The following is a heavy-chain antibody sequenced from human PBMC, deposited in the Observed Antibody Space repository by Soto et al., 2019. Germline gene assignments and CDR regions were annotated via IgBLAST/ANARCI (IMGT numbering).Heavy chain of an antibody. V-gene: IGHV4-59*01. D-gene: IGHD3-3*01. CDR2: IYYSGST. CDR3: ARGHLWLEN. CDR1: GVSISGFY. J-gene: IGHJ4*02. Sequence: SETLSLTCAVSGVSISGFYWSWIRQPPGKGLEYIGYIYYSGSTYYNPSLKSRVTVSLDSSKNQSSLKLASVTAADTAIYYCARGHLWLENWGQGTQVTVSS.